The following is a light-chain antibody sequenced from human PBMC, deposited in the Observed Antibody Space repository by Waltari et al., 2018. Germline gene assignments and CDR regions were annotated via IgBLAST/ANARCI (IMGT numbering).Light chain of an antibody. CDR1: SSNIGSNT. J-gene: IGLJ2*01. CDR2: RYK. Sequence: QSVLTQPPSASGTPGQRVTISCSGRSSNIGSNTVNWYQQRPGTAPKLRCYRYKHRPSGVPDRFSVSKSGTSASLAISGLPSEDEADYYCAAWEDSLNGVVFGGGTKLTVL. V-gene: IGLV1-44*01. CDR3: AAWEDSLNGVV.